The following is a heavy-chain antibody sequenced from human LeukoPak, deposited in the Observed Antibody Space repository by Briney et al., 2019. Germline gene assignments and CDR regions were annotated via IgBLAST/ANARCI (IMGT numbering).Heavy chain of an antibody. V-gene: IGHV4-59*11. Sequence: PSETLSLTCTVSGGSIISHYWSWLRQPPGKGLEWIGYIYYSGSTNYNPSLKSRVTISVDTSKNQFSLKLSSVTAADTAVYYCARSTVVTQFDYWGQGTLVTVSS. D-gene: IGHD4-23*01. CDR3: ARSTVVTQFDY. CDR2: IYYSGST. J-gene: IGHJ4*02. CDR1: GGSIISHY.